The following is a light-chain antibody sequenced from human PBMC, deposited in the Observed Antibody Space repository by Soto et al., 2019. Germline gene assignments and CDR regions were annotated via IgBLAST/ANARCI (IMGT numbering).Light chain of an antibody. CDR2: GAS. V-gene: IGKV3-15*01. Sequence: EIVMTQSPATLSVSPCERATLSSRASQSVSSDLAWYHQKPGQAPRLLIYGASTRATGIPARFSGSGSGTEFTLTINSLQSEDFAVYYCQQYNNWPRTFGQGTKVDIK. CDR1: QSVSSD. CDR3: QQYNNWPRT. J-gene: IGKJ1*01.